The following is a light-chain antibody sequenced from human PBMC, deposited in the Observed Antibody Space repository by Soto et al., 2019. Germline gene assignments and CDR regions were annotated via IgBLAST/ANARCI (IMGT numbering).Light chain of an antibody. Sequence: DVVMTQSPLSLPVTLGQPASISCRSSQSLAYSDGNTYLNWFQQRPGQSPRRLIYKVSNQDSGVTDRFSGSGSGTDFTLKISRVEAEDVGVYYCMQGTHWPPYTFGQGTQLEIK. CDR3: MQGTHWPPYT. V-gene: IGKV2-30*01. CDR2: KVS. CDR1: QSLAYSDGNTY. J-gene: IGKJ2*01.